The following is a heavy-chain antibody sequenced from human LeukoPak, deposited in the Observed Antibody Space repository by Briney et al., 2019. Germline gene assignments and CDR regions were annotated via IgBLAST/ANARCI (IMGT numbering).Heavy chain of an antibody. J-gene: IGHJ5*02. Sequence: PSETLSLTCSVSGDSITGYSWSWIRQTPGKGLEWIGHIYYNGDTHYNPSLNSRLSMSVDTPKKQFSLNLRSVTAADTAVYYCVRGPYGSSISNWFDPWGQGLLVTVSS. D-gene: IGHD3-10*01. CDR2: IYYNGDT. V-gene: IGHV4-59*01. CDR3: VRGPYGSSISNWFDP. CDR1: GDSITGYS.